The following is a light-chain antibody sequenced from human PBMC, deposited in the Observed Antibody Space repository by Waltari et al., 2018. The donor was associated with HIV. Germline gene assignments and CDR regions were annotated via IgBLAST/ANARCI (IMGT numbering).Light chain of an antibody. CDR1: QSVTSSY. CDR2: GTS. J-gene: IGKJ2*01. CDR3: QQYVSSPYT. V-gene: IGKV3-20*01. Sequence: EIVLTQSPGTLSLSPGERAVLSCKTSQSVTSSYLAWYQQKPGQAPRLLIYGTSSRATGIPDRFSGSGSGTDFTLTVSRLEPADFAVYYCQQYVSSPYTFGQGTKLEI.